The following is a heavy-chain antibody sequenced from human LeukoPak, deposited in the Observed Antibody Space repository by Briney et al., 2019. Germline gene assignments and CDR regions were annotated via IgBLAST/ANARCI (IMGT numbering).Heavy chain of an antibody. CDR1: GFTFSSYS. V-gene: IGHV3-23*01. CDR3: AKDQYCTSTSCYVGY. Sequence: GGSLRLSCAASGFTFSSYSMNWVRQAPGKGLEWVSGISDSGAGTYYADSVKGRFTVSRDNSKNTLYLQMNSLRAEDTAVYYCAKDQYCTSTSCYVGYWGQGTLVTVSS. D-gene: IGHD2-2*01. J-gene: IGHJ4*02. CDR2: ISDSGAGT.